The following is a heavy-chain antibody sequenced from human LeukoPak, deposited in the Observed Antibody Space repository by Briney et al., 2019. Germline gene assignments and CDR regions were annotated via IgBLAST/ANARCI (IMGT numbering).Heavy chain of an antibody. CDR3: ARASITMVRGDISYFDY. J-gene: IGHJ4*02. Sequence: GGSLRLSCAASGFTFSSYSMNWVRQAPGKGLEWVAVISYDGSNKYYADSVKGRFTISRDNSKNTLYLQMNSLRAEDTAVYYCARASITMVRGDISYFDYWGQGTLVTVSS. CDR2: ISYDGSNK. V-gene: IGHV3-30*03. CDR1: GFTFSSYS. D-gene: IGHD3-10*01.